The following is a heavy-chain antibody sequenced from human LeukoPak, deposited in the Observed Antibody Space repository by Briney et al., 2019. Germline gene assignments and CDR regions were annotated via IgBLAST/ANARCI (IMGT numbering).Heavy chain of an antibody. CDR3: VVVVPAAILYYYYMDV. J-gene: IGHJ6*03. CDR2: IYYIGST. V-gene: IGHV4-59*01. Sequence: SETLSLTCTVSGGSIRTYYWSWIRQSPGKGLEWIGSIYYIGSTKYNPSLKSRVTISADTSKNQFSLKLTSVTAADTAVYYCVVVVPAAILYYYYMDVWGKGTTVTVSS. D-gene: IGHD2-2*01. CDR1: GGSIRTYY.